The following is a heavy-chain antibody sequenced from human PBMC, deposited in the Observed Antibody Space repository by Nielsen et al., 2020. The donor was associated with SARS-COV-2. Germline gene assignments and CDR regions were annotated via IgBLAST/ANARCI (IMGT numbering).Heavy chain of an antibody. J-gene: IGHJ4*02. CDR2: IYVTGTT. Sequence: SETLSLTCTVSGDSISNVNYYWSWIRQPAGKGLEWIGRIYVTGTTNYNPSLKSRVAISVDKSKNQFSLRLSSVTAADTAVYYCACLQYFDWSRFDYWGQGTLVTVSS. V-gene: IGHV4-61*02. D-gene: IGHD3-9*01. CDR3: ACLQYFDWSRFDY. CDR1: GDSISNVNYY.